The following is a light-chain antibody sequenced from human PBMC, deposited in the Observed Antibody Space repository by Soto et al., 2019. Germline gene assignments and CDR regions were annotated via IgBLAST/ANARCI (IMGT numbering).Light chain of an antibody. Sequence: DILMTQSPTSVSASVGDRVTITCRASQGIRNFVAWYQQKPGKAPKLLIYAASTLQSGVPSRFSGSGSGTDFTLTINSLQPEDVATYSCQKYSSVPVFGPGTKVEIK. J-gene: IGKJ3*01. CDR3: QKYSSVPV. CDR1: QGIRNF. CDR2: AAS. V-gene: IGKV1-27*01.